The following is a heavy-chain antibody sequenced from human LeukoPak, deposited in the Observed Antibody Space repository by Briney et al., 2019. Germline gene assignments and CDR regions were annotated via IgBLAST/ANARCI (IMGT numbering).Heavy chain of an antibody. Sequence: GGSLRLSCAASGFTFSSSAMSWVRQAPGKGLEWVSAISNNGGYTYYADSVQGRFTISRDNSKSTLCLQMNSLRAEDTAVYYCARDENYGFDYWGQGTLVTVSS. CDR2: ISNNGGYT. J-gene: IGHJ4*02. D-gene: IGHD4-17*01. CDR3: ARDENYGFDY. V-gene: IGHV3-23*01. CDR1: GFTFSSSA.